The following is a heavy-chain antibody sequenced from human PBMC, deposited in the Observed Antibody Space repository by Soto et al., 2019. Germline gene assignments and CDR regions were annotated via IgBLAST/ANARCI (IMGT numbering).Heavy chain of an antibody. V-gene: IGHV1-46*01. D-gene: IGHD2-15*01. CDR2: INPSGGST. CDR1: GYTFTSYY. J-gene: IGHJ5*02. CDR3: ARSIVVVVAATPSWFDP. Sequence: ASVKLSWKASGYTFTSYYMHWVRQAPGQGLEWMGIINPSGGSTSYAQKFQGRVTMTRDTSTSTVYMELSSLRSEDTAVYYCARSIVVVVAATPSWFDPWGQGTLVTVPQ.